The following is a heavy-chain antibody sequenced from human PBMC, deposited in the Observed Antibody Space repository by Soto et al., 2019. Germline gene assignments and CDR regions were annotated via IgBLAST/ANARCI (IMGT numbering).Heavy chain of an antibody. CDR3: ASVIAVAGKNYFDY. Sequence: QVQLQQWGAGLLKPSETLSLTCAVYGGSFSGYYWSWIRQPPGKGLEWIGEINHSGSTNYNPSLKSRFTKSVDTSKNQFSLKLSSVTAADTAVYYCASVIAVAGKNYFDYWGQGTLVTVSS. D-gene: IGHD6-19*01. CDR1: GGSFSGYY. CDR2: INHSGST. J-gene: IGHJ4*02. V-gene: IGHV4-34*01.